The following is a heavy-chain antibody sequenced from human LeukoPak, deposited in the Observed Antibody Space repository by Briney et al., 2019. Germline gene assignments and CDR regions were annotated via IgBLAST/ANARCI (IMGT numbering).Heavy chain of an antibody. Sequence: ASVKVSCKASGYTFTSYGISWVRQAPGQGLEWMGWISAYNGNTNYVQKLQGRVTMTTDTSTSTAYMELRSLRSDDTAVYYCARDRYYYDSSGYYSEYYFDYWGQGTLVTVSS. D-gene: IGHD3-22*01. CDR1: GYTFTSYG. J-gene: IGHJ4*02. CDR2: ISAYNGNT. CDR3: ARDRYYYDSSGYYSEYYFDY. V-gene: IGHV1-18*01.